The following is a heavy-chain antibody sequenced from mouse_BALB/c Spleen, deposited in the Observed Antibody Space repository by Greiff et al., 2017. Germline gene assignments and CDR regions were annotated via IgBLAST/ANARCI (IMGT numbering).Heavy chain of an antibody. J-gene: IGHJ2*01. CDR1: GFTFSSFG. V-gene: IGHV5-17*02. D-gene: IGHD1-2*01. CDR2: ISSGRSTI. CDR3: ARSGATATLSFDY. Sequence: EVKVVESGGGLVQPGGSRKLSCAASGFTFSSFGMHWVRQAPEKGLEWVAYISSGRSTIYYADTVKGRFTISRDNPKNTLFLQMTSLRSEDTAMYYCARSGATATLSFDYWGQGTTLTVSS.